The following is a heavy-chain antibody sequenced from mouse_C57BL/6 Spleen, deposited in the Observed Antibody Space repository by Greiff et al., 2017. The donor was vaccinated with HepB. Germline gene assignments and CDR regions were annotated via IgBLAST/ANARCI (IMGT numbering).Heavy chain of an antibody. D-gene: IGHD1-1*01. CDR2: IDPEDGET. V-gene: IGHV14-2*01. CDR3: ATIYYCGSSYPYYYAMDY. J-gene: IGHJ4*01. CDR1: GFNIKDYY. Sequence: VQLQQSGAELVKPGASVKLSCTASGFNIKDYYMHWVKQRTEQGLEWIGRIDPEDGETKYAPKFQGKATITADTSSNTAYLQLSSLTSEDTAVYYCATIYYCGSSYPYYYAMDYWGQGTSVTVSS.